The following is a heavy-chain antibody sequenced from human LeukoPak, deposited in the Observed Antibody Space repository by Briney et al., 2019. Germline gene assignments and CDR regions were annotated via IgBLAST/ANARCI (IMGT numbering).Heavy chain of an antibody. J-gene: IGHJ4*02. D-gene: IGHD6-19*01. CDR1: GDSVSSDSAA. CDR2: TYYRSNWYN. Sequence: SQTLSLTCAISGDSVSSDSAAWHWIRQTPSRGLEWLGRTYYRSNWYNDYAVSVKSRIIINPDTSKNQFSLQLNSVTPEDTAVYYCARGSRVIAVAGAVFMRHLDYWGQGTLVTVSS. V-gene: IGHV6-1*01. CDR3: ARGSRVIAVAGAVFMRHLDY.